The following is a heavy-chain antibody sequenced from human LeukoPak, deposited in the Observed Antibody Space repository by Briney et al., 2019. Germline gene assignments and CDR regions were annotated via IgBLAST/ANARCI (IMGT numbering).Heavy chain of an antibody. D-gene: IGHD3-22*01. CDR1: GFIFNNYG. Sequence: GGSLRLSRAASGFIFNNYGLVWVRQAPGKGLEWVSAISNDGGGTTYADFVKGRFSVSRDNSKNTLFLQMNSLRAEDTALYYCAKGSSGYFFDLWGQGTLVTVSS. CDR3: AKGSSGYFFDL. V-gene: IGHV3-23*01. J-gene: IGHJ4*02. CDR2: ISNDGGGT.